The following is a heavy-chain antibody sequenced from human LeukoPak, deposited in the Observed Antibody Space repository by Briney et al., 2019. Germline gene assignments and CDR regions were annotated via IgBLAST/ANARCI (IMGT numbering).Heavy chain of an antibody. Sequence: PGGSLRLSCAASGFTFTKYWMTWVRQDPGKGLEWVANINQDGSERFYVDSVKGRFTISRDNAKNSLYLQMNSLTVEDTAVYYCATSHDSAGNDWGQGTLVTVSS. D-gene: IGHD2-15*01. J-gene: IGHJ4*02. CDR3: ATSHDSAGND. CDR2: INQDGSER. CDR1: GFTFTKYW. V-gene: IGHV3-7*01.